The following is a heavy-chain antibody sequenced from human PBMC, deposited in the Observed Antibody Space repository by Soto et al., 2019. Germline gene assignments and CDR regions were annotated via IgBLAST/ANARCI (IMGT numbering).Heavy chain of an antibody. CDR3: ARARGSGSYANFDY. Sequence: GSLRLSCAASGFTFNSHSMNWVRQAPGKGLLECISFISSSSDSIIYADSVEGRFTISRDNAKNSLYLQMDSLRVEDTAVYYCARARGSGSYANFDYWGQGTLVTVSS. CDR2: ISSSSDSI. V-gene: IGHV3-48*01. J-gene: IGHJ4*02. CDR1: GFTFNSHS. D-gene: IGHD3-10*01.